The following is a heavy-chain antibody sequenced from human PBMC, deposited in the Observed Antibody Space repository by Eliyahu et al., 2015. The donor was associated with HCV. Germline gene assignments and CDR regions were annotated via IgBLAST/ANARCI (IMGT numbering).Heavy chain of an antibody. CDR3: AKAQYGDYYHPLFES. D-gene: IGHD4-17*01. V-gene: IGHV3-9*01. CDR2: ISWNSGSF. Sequence: VQLVESGGTWVQPGRSLRLSCSASGLTFXNHAMHWVRLAPGKGLGWVSGISWNSGSFGYAESVKGRFTISRDNAKLSVHLQMNSLRPDDTAVYYCAKAQYGDYYHPLFESWGQGTLVTVSS. J-gene: IGHJ4*02. CDR1: GLTFXNHA.